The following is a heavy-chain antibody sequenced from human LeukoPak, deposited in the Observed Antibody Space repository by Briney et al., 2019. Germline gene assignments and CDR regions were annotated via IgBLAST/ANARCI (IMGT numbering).Heavy chain of an antibody. CDR1: GGSISSYY. CDR2: IYYSGST. Sequence: PSETLSLTCTVSGGSISSYYWSWIRQPPGKGLEWIGYIYYSGSTNYNPSLKSRVTISVDPSKNQFSLELSSVTAADTAVYYCARVGYCSSTSCYTGYYYMDVWGKGTTVTVSS. V-gene: IGHV4-59*01. CDR3: ARVGYCSSTSCYTGYYYMDV. D-gene: IGHD2-2*02. J-gene: IGHJ6*03.